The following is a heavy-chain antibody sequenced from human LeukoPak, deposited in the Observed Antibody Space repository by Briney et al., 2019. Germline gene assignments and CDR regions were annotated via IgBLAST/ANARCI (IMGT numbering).Heavy chain of an antibody. J-gene: IGHJ4*02. V-gene: IGHV3-53*01. CDR2: IYSGGST. CDR3: AREWDDSSGYYNS. D-gene: IGHD3-22*01. CDR1: GFTVSSNY. Sequence: GGSLRLSCAASGFTVSSNYMSWARQAPGKGLEWVSVIYSGGSTYYADSVKGRFTISRDNSKNTLYLQMNSLRAEDTAVYYCAREWDDSSGYYNSWGQGTLVTVSS.